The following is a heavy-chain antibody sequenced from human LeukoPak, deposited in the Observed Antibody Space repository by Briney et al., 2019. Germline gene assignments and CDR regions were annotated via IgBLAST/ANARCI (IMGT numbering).Heavy chain of an antibody. V-gene: IGHV3-74*01. CDR3: AKD. Sequence: GGSLRLSCAASGFTFSSYWMNWVRQAPGKGLVWVSRIASDGSSTTYADSVKGRFSISRDNAKNSLYLQMNSLRAEDTALYYCAKDWGQGTLVTVSS. J-gene: IGHJ4*02. CDR1: GFTFSSYW. CDR2: IASDGSST.